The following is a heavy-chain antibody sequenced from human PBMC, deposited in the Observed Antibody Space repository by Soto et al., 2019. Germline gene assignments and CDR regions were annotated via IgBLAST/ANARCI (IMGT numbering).Heavy chain of an antibody. Sequence: SETLSLTCTVSGVSISSSYWSWIRQSPGTGLEWIGYIYYTGTTNYNPSLKRRVTISLDTAKNQFSLNVNSLTTADTAVYFCARGGNRYSNTASGVGGFDFWGQGTLVTSPQ. D-gene: IGHD5-12*01. J-gene: IGHJ4*02. CDR2: IYYTGTT. CDR1: GVSISSSY. CDR3: ARGGNRYSNTASGVGGFDF. V-gene: IGHV4-59*01.